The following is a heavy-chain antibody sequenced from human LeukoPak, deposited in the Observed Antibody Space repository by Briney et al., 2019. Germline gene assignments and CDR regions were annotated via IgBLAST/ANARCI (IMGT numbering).Heavy chain of an antibody. V-gene: IGHV4-59*01. CDR2: IYYNGPT. CDR3: ARDRHWTNDWVFDY. J-gene: IGHJ4*02. Sequence: PSETLSLTCTVSGGSIGTYYWSWIRQPPGKGLEWIGYIYYNGPTDYNPSLRSRVTISVHTSKNQFSLKLSSVTAADTAVYYCARDRHWTNDWVFDYWGQGTLVTVSS. CDR1: GGSIGTYY. D-gene: IGHD1/OR15-1a*01.